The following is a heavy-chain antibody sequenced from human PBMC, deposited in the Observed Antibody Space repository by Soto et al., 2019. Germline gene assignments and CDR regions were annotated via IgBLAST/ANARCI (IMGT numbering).Heavy chain of an antibody. V-gene: IGHV3-30*18. CDR2: ISYDGSNK. D-gene: IGHD3-22*01. Sequence: GGSLRLSCAASGFTFSSYGMHWVRQAPGKGLEWVAVISYDGSNKYYADSVKGRFTISRDNSKNTLYLQMNSLRAEDTAVYYCAKDVTYYYDSSGYGPPTGGMDVWGQGTTVTVSS. CDR1: GFTFSSYG. J-gene: IGHJ6*02. CDR3: AKDVTYYYDSSGYGPPTGGMDV.